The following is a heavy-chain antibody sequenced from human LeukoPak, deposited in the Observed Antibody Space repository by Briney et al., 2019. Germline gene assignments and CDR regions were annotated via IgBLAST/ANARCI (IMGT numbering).Heavy chain of an antibody. Sequence: GGSLRLSCAASGFTFSDYYMSWIRQAPGKGLEWVSYISSSGSTIYYADSVKGRFTISRDNAKNSLYLQMNSLRAEDTAVYYCAIPRYRYGYPLFDYWGQGTLVTVSS. CDR3: AIPRYRYGYPLFDY. D-gene: IGHD5-18*01. J-gene: IGHJ4*02. CDR2: ISSSGSTI. CDR1: GFTFSDYY. V-gene: IGHV3-11*01.